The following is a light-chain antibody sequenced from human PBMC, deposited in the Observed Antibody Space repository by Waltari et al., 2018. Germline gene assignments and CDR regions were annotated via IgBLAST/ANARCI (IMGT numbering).Light chain of an antibody. CDR3: QQDYTSSPGT. V-gene: IGKV3-20*01. J-gene: IGKJ1*01. CDR2: GAS. Sequence: EIVLTQSPGTLSLSPGDRATLSCRASQSVSSSYLAWYQQKPGQAPRLLIYGASRRATGIPDRFSGSGSGTDFTLTISRLEPEDFAVYYCQQDYTSSPGTFGQGTKVEIK. CDR1: QSVSSSY.